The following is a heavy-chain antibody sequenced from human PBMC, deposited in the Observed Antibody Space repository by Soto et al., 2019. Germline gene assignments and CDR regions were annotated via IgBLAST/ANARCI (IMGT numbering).Heavy chain of an antibody. J-gene: IGHJ4*02. CDR1: GFIISSHA. CDR3: ASSTDTHDSISYAFDY. CDR2: ISYDGNNK. V-gene: IGHV3-30*03. Sequence: PGGSLRLSCAVSGFIISSHAMHWVRQAPGKGLEWVAVISYDGNNKFYADSVKGRFTISRDNSKNTLYLQVNSLRDEDTAVYYCASSTDTHDSISYAFDYWGQGTLVTVSS. D-gene: IGHD3-22*01.